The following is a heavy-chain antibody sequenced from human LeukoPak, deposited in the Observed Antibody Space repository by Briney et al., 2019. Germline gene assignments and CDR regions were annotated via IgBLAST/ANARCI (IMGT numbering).Heavy chain of an antibody. CDR3: ARSEVAVAGQYDY. V-gene: IGHV4-59*01. D-gene: IGHD6-19*01. CDR2: IYYSGST. Sequence: KPSETLSLTYPVSGGSISSYYWSWIRQPPGKGREWIGYIYYSGSTNYNPSLKSRVTISVDTSKNQFSLKLSSVTAADTAVYYCARSEVAVAGQYDYWGQGTLVTVSS. J-gene: IGHJ4*02. CDR1: GGSISSYY.